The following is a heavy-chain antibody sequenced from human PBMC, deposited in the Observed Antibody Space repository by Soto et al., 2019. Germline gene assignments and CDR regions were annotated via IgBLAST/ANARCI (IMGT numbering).Heavy chain of an antibody. CDR1: GFTFSSYA. J-gene: IGHJ4*02. V-gene: IGHV3-23*01. Sequence: EVQLLESGGGLVQPGGSLRLSCAASGFTFSSYAMRFRQAPGKGLEWVSAVSGSGGSTYYADSVKGRFTISRDNSKNTLYLQMNSLRAEDTAVYYCARRGPGTYFDYWGQGTLVTVSS. D-gene: IGHD6-13*01. CDR3: ARRGPGTYFDY. CDR2: VSGSGGST.